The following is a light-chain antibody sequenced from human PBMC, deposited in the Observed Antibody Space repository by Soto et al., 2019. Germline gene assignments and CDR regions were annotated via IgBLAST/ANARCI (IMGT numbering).Light chain of an antibody. V-gene: IGLV6-57*02. Sequence: NFMLTQPHSVSESPGKTVTISCTGSSGSMASNYVQHYQQRPGSAPTTVIFEDNHRPSGVPDRFSGSIDSSSNSASLTISGLKTEDEADYYCQPCDRTNQVFGGGTKLTVL. CDR1: SGSMASNY. CDR2: EDN. CDR3: QPCDRTNQV. J-gene: IGLJ2*01.